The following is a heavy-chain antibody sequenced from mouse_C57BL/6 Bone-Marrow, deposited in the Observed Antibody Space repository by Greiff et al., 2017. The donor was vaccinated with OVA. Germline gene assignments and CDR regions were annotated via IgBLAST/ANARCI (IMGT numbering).Heavy chain of an antibody. D-gene: IGHD1-1*01. Sequence: QVQLQQSGAELVRPGTSVKMSCKASGYTFTNYWIGWAKQRPGHGLEWIGDIYPGGGYTNYNEKFKGKATLTADKSSSTAYMQFSSLTSEDSAIYYCARRNSDYYGSFDYWGQGTTLTVSS. CDR3: ARRNSDYYGSFDY. J-gene: IGHJ2*01. CDR1: GYTFTNYW. CDR2: IYPGGGYT. V-gene: IGHV1-63*01.